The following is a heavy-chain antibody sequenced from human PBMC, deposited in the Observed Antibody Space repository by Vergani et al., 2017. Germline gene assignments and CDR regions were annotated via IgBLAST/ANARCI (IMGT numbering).Heavy chain of an antibody. CDR2: INHSGST. CDR1: GGSFSGYY. J-gene: IGHJ3*02. Sequence: QVQLQQWGAGLLKPSETLSLPCAVYGGSFSGYYWSWIRQPPGKGLEWIGEINHSGSTNYNPSLKSRVTISVDTSKNQFSLKLSSVTAADTAVYYCARGRTYYDFWSGWTDAFDIWGQGTMVTVSS. V-gene: IGHV4-34*01. CDR3: ARGRTYYDFWSGWTDAFDI. D-gene: IGHD3-3*01.